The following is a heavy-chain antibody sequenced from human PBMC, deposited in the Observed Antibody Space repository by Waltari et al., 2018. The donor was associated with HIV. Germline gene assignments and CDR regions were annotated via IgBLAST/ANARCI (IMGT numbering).Heavy chain of an antibody. J-gene: IGHJ3*02. Sequence: EVHLVQSGAELKKPGESLKVSCKVSGYSFSNYWIGWVRQMPGKGLEWMGIIFPGDSDTRYSPAFQGQVTISADKSILTAFLQWSSLKSSDTAMYYCARSVLEYQNDAFDIWGQGTMVMVSS. D-gene: IGHD3-3*02. V-gene: IGHV5-51*03. CDR1: GYSFSNYW. CDR2: IFPGDSDT. CDR3: ARSVLEYQNDAFDI.